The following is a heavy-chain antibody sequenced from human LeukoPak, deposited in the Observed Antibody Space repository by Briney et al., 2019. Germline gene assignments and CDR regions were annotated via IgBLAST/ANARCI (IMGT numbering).Heavy chain of an antibody. V-gene: IGHV3-53*01. CDR1: GFTVSSNY. J-gene: IGHJ4*02. CDR3: ARGRGSGWSYYFDY. D-gene: IGHD6-19*01. Sequence: GGSLRLSCAASGFTVSSNYMSWVRQAPGKGLEWVSVIYSGGSTYYADSVKGRFTISRDNSKSTLYLQMNSLRAEDTAVYYCARGRGSGWSYYFDYWGQGTLVTVSS. CDR2: IYSGGST.